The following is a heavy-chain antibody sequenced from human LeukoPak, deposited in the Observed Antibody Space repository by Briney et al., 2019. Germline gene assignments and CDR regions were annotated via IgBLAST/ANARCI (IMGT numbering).Heavy chain of an antibody. CDR1: GGTFSSYA. D-gene: IGHD5-18*01. Sequence: GASVKVSCKASGGTFSSYAISWVRQAPGQGLEWMGGIIPIFGTANYAQKFQGRVTITADESTSTAYMELSSLRSEGTAVYYCASRRGYSYGSRFDYWGQGTPVTVSS. CDR2: IIPIFGTA. CDR3: ASRRGYSYGSRFDY. V-gene: IGHV1-69*13. J-gene: IGHJ4*02.